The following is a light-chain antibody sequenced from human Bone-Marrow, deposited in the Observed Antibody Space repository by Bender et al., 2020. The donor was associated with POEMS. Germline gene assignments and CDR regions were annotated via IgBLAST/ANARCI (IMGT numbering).Light chain of an antibody. CDR2: QDS. J-gene: IGLJ2*01. V-gene: IGLV3-1*01. CDR3: QAWDSSTVV. Sequence: SYDLTQPPSVSMSPGQTASITCSGDKLGDKYACWYQQKPGQSPVLVIYQDSKRPSGIPERFSGSNSGNTATLTISGTQAMDEADYYCQAWDSSTVVFGAGTKLTVL. CDR1: KLGDKY.